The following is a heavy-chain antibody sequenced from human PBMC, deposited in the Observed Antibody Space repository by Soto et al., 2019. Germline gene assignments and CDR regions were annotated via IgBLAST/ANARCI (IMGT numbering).Heavy chain of an antibody. J-gene: IGHJ6*02. CDR2: IYPTNSET. D-gene: IGHD1-7*01. CDR1: GYSFPSYW. CDR3: ARLPYNWNYLEYYYYVMDV. Sequence: GESLKISCKGSGYSFPSYWIGWVRQRPGKGLEWMGIIYPTNSETRYSPSFQGQVTISADKSISTAYLQWSSLKASDTAMYYCARLPYNWNYLEYYYYVMDVWGQGTSVTVSS. V-gene: IGHV5-51*01.